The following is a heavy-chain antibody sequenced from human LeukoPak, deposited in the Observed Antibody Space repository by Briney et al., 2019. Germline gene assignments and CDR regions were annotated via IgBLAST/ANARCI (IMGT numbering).Heavy chain of an antibody. CDR3: ATRYYYDSSGNLDY. V-gene: IGHV1-18*01. Sequence: GASVKVSCKASGYTFTSYGISWVRQAPGQGLEWMGWISAYNGNTNYAQKLQGRVTMTTDPSTSTAYMELRSLRSDDTAVYYCATRYYYDSSGNLDYWGQGTLVTVSS. D-gene: IGHD3-22*01. CDR2: ISAYNGNT. CDR1: GYTFTSYG. J-gene: IGHJ4*02.